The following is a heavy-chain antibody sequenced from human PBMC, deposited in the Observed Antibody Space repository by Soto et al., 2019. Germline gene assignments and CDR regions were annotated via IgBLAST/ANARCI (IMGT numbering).Heavy chain of an antibody. CDR3: ARDGYDFWSGRNWFDP. CDR2: IYYSGST. J-gene: IGHJ5*02. V-gene: IGHV4-31*03. D-gene: IGHD3-3*01. CDR1: GGSISSGGYY. Sequence: SETLSLTCTVSGGSISSGGYYWSWIRQHPGKGLEWIGYIYYSGSTYYNPSLKSRVTISVDTSKNQFSLKLSSVTAADTAVYYCARDGYDFWSGRNWFDPWGQGTLVTVSS.